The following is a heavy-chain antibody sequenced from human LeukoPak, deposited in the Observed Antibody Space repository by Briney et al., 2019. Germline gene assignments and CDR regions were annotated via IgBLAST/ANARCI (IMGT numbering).Heavy chain of an antibody. CDR2: KSTSNDNT. D-gene: IGHD6-19*01. V-gene: IGHV1-18*01. Sequence: ASVTVACKTGGYIFNSSGISWVRQAPGQGLEWMGWKSTSNDNTNYAEKFKGRLTVTTDTSTSTVYMDLRSLTSDDTAVYYCVKDTQLGSVWAFDYWGQGALVTVSS. CDR3: VKDTQLGSVWAFDY. CDR1: GYIFNSSG. J-gene: IGHJ4*02.